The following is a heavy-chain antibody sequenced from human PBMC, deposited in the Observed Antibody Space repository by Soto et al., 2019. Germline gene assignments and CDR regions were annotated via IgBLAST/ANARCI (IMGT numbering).Heavy chain of an antibody. CDR2: IYYSGST. D-gene: IGHD6-19*01. J-gene: IGHJ5*02. CDR1: GGSISSSSYY. Sequence: QLQLQESGPGLVKPSETLSLTCTVSGGSISSSSYYWGWIRQPPGKGPEWIGSIYYSGSTYYNPSLKDRVTISVDTPKNQSSLKLSSVTAADTGVYYCARLVVGVDGIGWWFDPWGQGTLVTVSS. CDR3: ARLVVGVDGIGWWFDP. V-gene: IGHV4-39*01.